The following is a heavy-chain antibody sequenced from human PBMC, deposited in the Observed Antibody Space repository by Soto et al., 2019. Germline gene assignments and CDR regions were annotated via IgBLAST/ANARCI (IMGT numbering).Heavy chain of an antibody. D-gene: IGHD1-26*01. Sequence: GESLKISCKGSGYSFASHWVAWVRQMPEKGLEWIGTIYPGDSDTKYSPAFRGQVTISADTSVSTAYLQWRSLEAPDSAIYYCARYSGSYWHYLDFWGQGTLVTVDS. J-gene: IGHJ4*02. CDR3: ARYSGSYWHYLDF. CDR2: IYPGDSDT. V-gene: IGHV5-51*01. CDR1: GYSFASHW.